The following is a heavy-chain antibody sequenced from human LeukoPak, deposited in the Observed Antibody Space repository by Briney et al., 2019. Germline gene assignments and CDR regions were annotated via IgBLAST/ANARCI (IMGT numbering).Heavy chain of an antibody. CDR3: AREYPKGGSYRFDP. V-gene: IGHV4-34*01. J-gene: IGHJ5*02. CDR2: INHSGST. D-gene: IGHD1-26*01. Sequence: PSETLSLTCAVYGGSFSGYYWSRIRQPPGKGLEWIGEINHSGSTNYNPSLKSRVTISVDTPKNQFSLKLSSVTAADTAVYYCAREYPKGGSYRFDPWGQGTLVTVSS. CDR1: GGSFSGYY.